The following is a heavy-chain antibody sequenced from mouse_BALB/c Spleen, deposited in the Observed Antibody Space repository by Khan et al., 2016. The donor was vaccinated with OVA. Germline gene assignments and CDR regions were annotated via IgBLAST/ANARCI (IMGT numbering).Heavy chain of an antibody. V-gene: IGHV2-6-1*01. CDR2: ILSDGST. D-gene: IGHD2-10*01. CDR3: ARQPYCHYYVLDY. Sequence: QMQLEESGPGLVAPSQSLSITCTISGFSLTNYGVHWVRQPLGKGLEWLVVILSDGSTTYNSDLTSRLSISKDNSKSQVFLKMDSLQTDDTAMYYCARQPYCHYYVLDYWGQGTSVTVSS. CDR1: GFSLTNYG. J-gene: IGHJ4*01.